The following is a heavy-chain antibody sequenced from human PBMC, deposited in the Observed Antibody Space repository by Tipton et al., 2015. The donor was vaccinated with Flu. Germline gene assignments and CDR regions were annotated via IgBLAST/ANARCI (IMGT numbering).Heavy chain of an antibody. CDR3: ARRDYSNYVSVPKNWFDS. CDR2: VYIGGRT. J-gene: IGHJ5*01. D-gene: IGHD4-11*01. CDR1: SGSISSYY. Sequence: GLVKPSETLSLSCSVSSGSISSYYWSWIRQPAGKGLEWIGRVYIGGRTNYNPSLKSRVTILLDRSKNQFSLKLSFVTAADTAVYYCARRDYSNYVSVPKNWFDSWGQGILVTVSS. V-gene: IGHV4-4*07.